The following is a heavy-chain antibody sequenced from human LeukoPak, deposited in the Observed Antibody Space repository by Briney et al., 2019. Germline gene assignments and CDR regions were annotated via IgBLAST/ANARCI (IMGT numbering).Heavy chain of an antibody. Sequence: GGSLRLSCAASGFTFSSYGINWVRQAPGEGLEWLSYISSSSSTIYYAASVKGRFTISRDNAKNSLYLQMNSLRAEDTAVYYCARARTYSYMDVWGKGTTVTVSS. CDR2: ISSSSSTI. J-gene: IGHJ6*03. CDR1: GFTFSSYG. V-gene: IGHV3-48*01. CDR3: ARARTYSYMDV.